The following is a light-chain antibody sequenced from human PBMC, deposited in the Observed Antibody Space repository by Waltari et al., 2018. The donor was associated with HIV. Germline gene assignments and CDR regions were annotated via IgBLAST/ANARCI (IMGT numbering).Light chain of an antibody. V-gene: IGLV1-40*01. J-gene: IGLJ2*01. CDR1: SSNIGAGYD. CDR3: QSYASSPGGSV. Sequence: QSVLTQPPSVSGAPGHQVPLSCTRSSSNIGAGYDVHWYQQRPGTAPKLLIYDTSKRPSGIPSRFSGSKSGNSASLAITGLQAEDEADYYCQSYASSPGGSVFGGGTKLTVL. CDR2: DTS.